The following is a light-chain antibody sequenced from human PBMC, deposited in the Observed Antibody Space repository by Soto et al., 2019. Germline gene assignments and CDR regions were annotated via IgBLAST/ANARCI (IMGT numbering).Light chain of an antibody. CDR3: CSYAGSYTLVV. V-gene: IGLV2-11*01. Sequence: QSALTQPRSVSGSPGQSVTISCTGTSSDVGGYNYVSWYQQHPGKAPKLMIYDVTERPSGVPDRFSGSKSGNTASLTISGLQAEDEADYYCCSYAGSYTLVVFGGGTKLTVL. J-gene: IGLJ2*01. CDR1: SSDVGGYNY. CDR2: DVT.